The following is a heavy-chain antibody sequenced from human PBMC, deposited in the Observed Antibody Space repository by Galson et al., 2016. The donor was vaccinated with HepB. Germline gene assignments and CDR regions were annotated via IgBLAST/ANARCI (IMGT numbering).Heavy chain of an antibody. Sequence: SETLSLTCTVSCGSINSADYLWGWVRQPPGKGLEWIATIDHNAGTMRNPSPWSRVTISRDTSSNELFLKLRSVTAADTAIYYCARHYGHKFDPWGQGTLVTVSS. D-gene: IGHD3-10*01. CDR1: CGSINSADYL. CDR3: ARHYGHKFDP. CDR2: IDHNAGT. V-gene: IGHV4-39*01. J-gene: IGHJ5*02.